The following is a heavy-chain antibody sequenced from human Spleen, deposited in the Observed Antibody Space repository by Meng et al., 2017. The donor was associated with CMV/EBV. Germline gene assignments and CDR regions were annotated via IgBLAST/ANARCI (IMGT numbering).Heavy chain of an antibody. V-gene: IGHV1-69*08. D-gene: IGHD1-26*01. Sequence: SVKVSCKASGGTFDDYSFSWVRQAPGQGLEWMGRAIPIIATSNYAQTFQDRITITADIPTTTVYMELTSLRSEDTAVYYSARSQLSGSYIYFEDWGPGTLVTVSS. CDR2: AIPIIATS. CDR3: ARSQLSGSYIYFED. J-gene: IGHJ4*02. CDR1: GGTFDDYS.